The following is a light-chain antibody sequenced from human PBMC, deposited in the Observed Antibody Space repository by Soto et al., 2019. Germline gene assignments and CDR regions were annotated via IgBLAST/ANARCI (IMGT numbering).Light chain of an antibody. J-gene: IGKJ2*01. Sequence: DIQMTQSPSTLSASVGDRVTITCRASQSISTWLAWYQQKPGKAPTLLIYKASSLESGVPSRFSGSGSGTEFTLTISSLQPDDFATYYCQQYNDYSPYTFGQGTKLEIK. CDR3: QQYNDYSPYT. CDR1: QSISTW. CDR2: KAS. V-gene: IGKV1-5*03.